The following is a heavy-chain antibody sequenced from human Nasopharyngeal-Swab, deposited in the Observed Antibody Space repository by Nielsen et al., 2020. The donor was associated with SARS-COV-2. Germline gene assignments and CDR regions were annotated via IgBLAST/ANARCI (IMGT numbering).Heavy chain of an antibody. CDR3: ARAHYGMDV. J-gene: IGHJ6*02. Sequence: WVGQAPGQGLEFIGIIHPRGGRTSSAPKFQGRVTMTRDTSTSTVYMELSSLRSEDTAVYYCARAHYGMDVWGQGTTVTVSS. CDR2: IHPRGGRT. V-gene: IGHV1-46*01.